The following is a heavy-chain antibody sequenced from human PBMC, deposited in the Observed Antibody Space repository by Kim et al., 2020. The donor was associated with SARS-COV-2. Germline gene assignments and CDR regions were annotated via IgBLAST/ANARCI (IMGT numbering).Heavy chain of an antibody. CDR2: GGSS. D-gene: IGHD1-7*01. Sequence: GGSSYYADSVKGSFTICRDNAKNTRYLLMNSLRAVDTAVYYCARDYGTTWGQGTLVTVSS. J-gene: IGHJ5*02. V-gene: IGHV3-66*01. CDR3: ARDYGTT.